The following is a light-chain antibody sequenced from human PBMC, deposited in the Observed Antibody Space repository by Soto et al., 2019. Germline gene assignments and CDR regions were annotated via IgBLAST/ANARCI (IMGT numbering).Light chain of an antibody. Sequence: EIVMTQSPATLSVSPGETATLSCRASQSVSTSLAWYQQKPGQAPRLLISGASTRATGVPARFSGSGSETEFTLTISSMQSEDFAVYYCQQNNNWWTFGQGTKVEI. V-gene: IGKV3-15*01. J-gene: IGKJ1*01. CDR1: QSVSTS. CDR2: GAS. CDR3: QQNNNWWT.